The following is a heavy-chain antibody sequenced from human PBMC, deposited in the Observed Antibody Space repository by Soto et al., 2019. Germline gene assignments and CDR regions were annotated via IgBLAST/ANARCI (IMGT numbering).Heavy chain of an antibody. D-gene: IGHD1-20*01. CDR2: TRNKANRYTT. CDR1: GFIFSDQY. Sequence: EVQLVESGGGLVQPGGSLRLSCAASGFIFSDQYMDWVRQAPGKGLEWVGRTRNKANRYTTEYAASVKGRFTISRDDSKNSLHLQMNSLKPEDTAVYYCATVTRYYYYIDVWGKGTTVTVSS. V-gene: IGHV3-72*01. J-gene: IGHJ6*03. CDR3: ATVTRYYYYIDV.